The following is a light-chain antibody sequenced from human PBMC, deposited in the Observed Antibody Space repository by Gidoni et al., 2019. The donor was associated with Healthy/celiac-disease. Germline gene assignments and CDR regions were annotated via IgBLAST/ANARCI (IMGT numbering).Light chain of an antibody. CDR3: SSYTISRTLV. CDR1: SSDVGGDNY. CDR2: DVS. Sequence: QSALTQPAPVSGSLGQSITISCTGPSSDVGGDNYVSWYQQPPGKAPKLMIYDVSNRPSGVSNRFSGSKAGKTASLTISGRQAEDEGDYYCSSYTISRTLVFGGGTKLTVL. V-gene: IGLV2-14*01. J-gene: IGLJ3*02.